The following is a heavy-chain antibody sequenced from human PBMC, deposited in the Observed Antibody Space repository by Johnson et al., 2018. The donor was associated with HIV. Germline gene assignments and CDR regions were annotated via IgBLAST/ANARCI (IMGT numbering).Heavy chain of an antibody. V-gene: IGHV3-66*01. Sequence: VQLVESGGGLVQPGGSLRLSCAASGFTVSRNYMSWVCQAPGKGLEWVSVIYSGGSTHFADSVKGRFTISRDNSKNTVYLQMNSLRAEDTAVYYCASEVEYSSLGGIWGQGTMVTVSS. CDR3: ASEVEYSSLGGI. CDR1: GFTVSRNY. D-gene: IGHD6-6*01. J-gene: IGHJ3*02. CDR2: IYSGGST.